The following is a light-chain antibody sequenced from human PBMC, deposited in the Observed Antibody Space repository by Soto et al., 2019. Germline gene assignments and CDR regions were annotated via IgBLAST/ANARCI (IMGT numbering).Light chain of an antibody. V-gene: IGLV2-23*01. CDR2: EGN. CDR3: CSYAGSGTLV. Sequence: QSALTQPASVSGSPGQSITISCTGTSSDVGNYNLVSWYQHHPGKAPKLILYEGNKRPSGVSNRFSGSKSANTASLTISGLQAEDETEYYCCSYAGSGTLVFGTGTKLTVL. J-gene: IGLJ1*01. CDR1: SSDVGNYNL.